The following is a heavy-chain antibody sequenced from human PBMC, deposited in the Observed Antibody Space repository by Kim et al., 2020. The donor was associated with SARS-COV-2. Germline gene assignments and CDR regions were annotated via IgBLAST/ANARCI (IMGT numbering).Heavy chain of an antibody. CDR1: GYSFTSYA. D-gene: IGHD6-25*01. V-gene: IGHV1-3*01. Sequence: ASVKVSCKASGYSFTSYAMHWVRQAPGQRLEWMGWINAGNGNTKYSQNFRGRVTITRDTSASTDYMEVSSLRSEDTAVYYCARGRSGDYWGQGTLVTVSS. J-gene: IGHJ4*02. CDR3: ARGRSGDY. CDR2: INAGNGNT.